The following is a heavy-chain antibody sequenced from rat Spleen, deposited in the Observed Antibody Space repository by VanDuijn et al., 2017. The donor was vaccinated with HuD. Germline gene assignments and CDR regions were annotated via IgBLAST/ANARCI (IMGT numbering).Heavy chain of an antibody. J-gene: IGHJ3*01. CDR1: GFTFSNYD. CDR2: ISTGAGNT. CDR3: ARHGSYNNYGWFAY. V-gene: IGHV5S13*01. D-gene: IGHD1-10*01. Sequence: EVQLVESGGGLVQPGRSLKLSCAASGFTFSNYDMAWVRQAPTKGLEWIASISTGAGNTYYRAPVKARFTIFRDNAKNTQYLQMDSLRSEDTATYYCARHGSYNNYGWFAYWGQGTLVTVSS.